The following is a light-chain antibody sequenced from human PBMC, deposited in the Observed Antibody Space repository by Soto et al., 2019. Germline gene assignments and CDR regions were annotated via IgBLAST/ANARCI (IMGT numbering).Light chain of an antibody. CDR3: QQSSITPRS. CDR1: QSISIY. CDR2: GAS. V-gene: IGKV1-39*01. J-gene: IGKJ1*01. Sequence: DIRLTQSPSSLSASVGDRVTISCRASQSISIYLMWYHQKPGKAPNLLIYGASGLQNGVPSRFAGSGSGTEFTLTITGLQPEDFGTYYCQQSSITPRSFGQGTKVEI.